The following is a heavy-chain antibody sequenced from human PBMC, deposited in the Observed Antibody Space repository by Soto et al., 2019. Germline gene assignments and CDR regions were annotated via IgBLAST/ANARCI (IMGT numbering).Heavy chain of an antibody. J-gene: IGHJ6*02. CDR2: ISYDGSNK. V-gene: IGHV3-30-3*01. CDR1: GFTFSSYA. CDR3: GRGPNSYGYVVFYGMGV. Sequence: QVQLVESGGGVVQPGRSLRLSCAASGFTFSSYAMHWVRQAPGKGLEWVAVISYDGSNKYYADSVKGRFTISRDNSKNQLDSQMNRLGAEDTAGYYCGRGPNSYGYVVFYGMGVWGPGATVTGSS. D-gene: IGHD5-18*01.